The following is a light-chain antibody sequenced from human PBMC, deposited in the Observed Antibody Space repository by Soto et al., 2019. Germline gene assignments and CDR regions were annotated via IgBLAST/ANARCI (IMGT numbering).Light chain of an antibody. Sequence: EIVLTQSPATLSLPLGERATLSCRASQNINTYLVWYQQKPGQAPRLLIYDASKRATGIPDRFSGSGSGTDFTLTISSLAPEDFALYYCQQRSSWPRAFGGGTKVEIK. V-gene: IGKV3-11*01. CDR2: DAS. CDR3: QQRSSWPRA. J-gene: IGKJ4*01. CDR1: QNINTY.